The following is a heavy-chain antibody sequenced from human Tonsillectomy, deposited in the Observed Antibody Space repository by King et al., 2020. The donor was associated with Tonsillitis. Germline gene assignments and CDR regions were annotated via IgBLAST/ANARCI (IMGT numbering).Heavy chain of an antibody. Sequence: VQLQQWGAGLLKPSETLSLTCAVYGGSFSGYYWSWIRQPPGKGLEWIGEINHSGSTNYNPSLKSRVTISVDTSKNQFSLKLSSVTAADTAVYYCARVPRYSSSTLYSFDYWGQGTLVTVSS. V-gene: IGHV4-34*01. J-gene: IGHJ4*02. CDR3: ARVPRYSSSTLYSFDY. CDR2: INHSGST. D-gene: IGHD6-6*01. CDR1: GGSFSGYY.